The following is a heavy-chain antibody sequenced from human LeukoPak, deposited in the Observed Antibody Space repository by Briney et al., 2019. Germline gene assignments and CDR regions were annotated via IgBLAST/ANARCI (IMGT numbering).Heavy chain of an antibody. Sequence: ASVNDSRKASGYTFTRYFMHWVRQAPGQGLEGMGIINPNGGSTRYVQKFQGRVTMTRDTSTSTVYMEVSSLRSEDTAVYYCAREGVGYYDSSGYRFDYWGQGTLVTVSS. J-gene: IGHJ4*02. CDR2: INPNGGST. V-gene: IGHV1-46*01. D-gene: IGHD3-22*01. CDR1: GYTFTRYF. CDR3: AREGVGYYDSSGYRFDY.